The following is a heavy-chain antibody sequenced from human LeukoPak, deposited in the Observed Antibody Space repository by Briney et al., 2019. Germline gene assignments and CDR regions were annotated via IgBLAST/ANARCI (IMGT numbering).Heavy chain of an antibody. J-gene: IGHJ4*02. CDR2: INHSGST. V-gene: IGHV4-34*01. D-gene: IGHD4/OR15-4a*01. Sequence: SETLSLTCAVYNGSHSEYYWSWIRQPPGKGLEWIGEINHSGSTTSNPSLQSRVTMSVDTSKNQFSLEVSSVTAADTAVYYCAGWNAHYHFFDYWVPGIPLTVSS. CDR3: AGWNAHYHFFDY. CDR1: NGSHSEYY.